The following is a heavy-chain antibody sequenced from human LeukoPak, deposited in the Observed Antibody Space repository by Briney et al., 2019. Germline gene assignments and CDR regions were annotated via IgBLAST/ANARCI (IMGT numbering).Heavy chain of an antibody. CDR1: GFTFSNYA. J-gene: IGHJ4*02. Sequence: GGSLRLSCAASGFTFSNYALNWVRQAPGKGLEWVSASGTSGDTYYADSVRGRFTISRDNAKNMVYLQMSSLRAEDTALYYCAQKRPGTYPFDYWGQGTLVTVSS. V-gene: IGHV3-23*01. CDR3: AQKRPGTYPFDY. D-gene: IGHD6-13*01. CDR2: SGTSGDT.